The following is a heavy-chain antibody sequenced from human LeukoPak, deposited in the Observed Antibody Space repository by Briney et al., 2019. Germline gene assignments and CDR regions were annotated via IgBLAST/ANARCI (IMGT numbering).Heavy chain of an antibody. CDR2: ISYDGSNK. CDR3: ARGELLMDY. CDR1: GFTFSSYA. V-gene: IGHV3-30-3*01. J-gene: IGHJ4*02. D-gene: IGHD1-26*01. Sequence: PGRSLRLSCAASGFTFSSYAMHWVRQAPGKGLEWVAVISYDGSNKYYADSVKGRFTISRDNSKNTLYLQMNSLRAEDTAVYYCARGELLMDYWGQGTLVTVSS.